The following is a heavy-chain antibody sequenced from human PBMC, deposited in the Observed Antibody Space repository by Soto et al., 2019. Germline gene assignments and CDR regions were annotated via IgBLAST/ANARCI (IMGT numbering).Heavy chain of an antibody. CDR2: INAGNGNT. Sequence: ASVKVSCKASGYTFTSYAMHWVRQAPGQRLEWMGWINAGNGNTKYSQKFQGRVTITRDTSASTAYMELSSLRFEDTAVYYCARGSPGPHTAMDFDYWGQGTLVTVSS. V-gene: IGHV1-3*01. D-gene: IGHD5-18*01. CDR3: ARGSPGPHTAMDFDY. CDR1: GYTFTSYA. J-gene: IGHJ4*02.